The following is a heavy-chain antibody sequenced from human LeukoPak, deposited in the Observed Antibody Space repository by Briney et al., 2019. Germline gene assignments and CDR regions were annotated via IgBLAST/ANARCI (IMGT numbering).Heavy chain of an antibody. CDR2: LSSNGGYT. D-gene: IGHD3-10*01. J-gene: IGHJ4*02. CDR1: GFTFSSYA. V-gene: IGHV3-64D*06. Sequence: PGGSLKLSCSASGFTFSSYAMHWVRQAPRKGLEYVSGLSSNGGYTYYADSVKDRFIISRDNSKNTLYLQMSSLRAEDTAVYYCVKTYGMGSFSNWGQGTLVTVSS. CDR3: VKTYGMGSFSN.